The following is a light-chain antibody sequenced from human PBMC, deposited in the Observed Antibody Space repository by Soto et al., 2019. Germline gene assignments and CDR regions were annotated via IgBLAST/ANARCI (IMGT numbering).Light chain of an antibody. V-gene: IGKV1-12*01. Sequence: DIQMTQSPSSVSASVGDRVTITCRASQGIGSWVAWYQQQPGKGPKLLIYAASSLQSGVPSRFSGSGAGTDFTLTIRSLQPEDFATYYCQQANSFPLPFGGGTNVDIK. J-gene: IGKJ4*01. CDR3: QQANSFPLP. CDR1: QGIGSW. CDR2: AAS.